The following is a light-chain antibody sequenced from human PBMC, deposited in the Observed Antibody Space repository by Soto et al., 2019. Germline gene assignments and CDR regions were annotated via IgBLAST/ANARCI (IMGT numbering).Light chain of an antibody. CDR2: RNN. J-gene: IGLJ3*02. CDR1: SSNIGFNY. CDR3: ATWGDSLGTPNWV. Sequence: QSVLTQPPSASGTPGQRVIISCSGSSSNIGFNYVYWYQQLPGTAPKLLIYRNNQRPSGVPGRFSGSKSGTSASLAISGLRSEDEADYYCATWGDSLGTPNWVFGGGTKLTVL. V-gene: IGLV1-47*01.